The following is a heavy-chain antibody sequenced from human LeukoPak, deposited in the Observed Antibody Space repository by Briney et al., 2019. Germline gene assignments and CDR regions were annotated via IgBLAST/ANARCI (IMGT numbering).Heavy chain of an antibody. Sequence: SGPTLAEPTQTLTLTCNFSGFSLRTSGMRVSWIRQPPGKALEWLARLEWDDDKFDSTSLKTRLNIPKGTSKNQVVLTMTNMDPVDTATCDCGRTHQITFGGVTIPFPPPFDYRGEGTLGTVSS. CDR1: GFSLRTSGMR. J-gene: IGHJ4*02. D-gene: IGHD3-16*01. CDR2: LEWDDDK. V-gene: IGHV2-70*04. CDR3: GRTHQITFGGVTIPFPPPFDY.